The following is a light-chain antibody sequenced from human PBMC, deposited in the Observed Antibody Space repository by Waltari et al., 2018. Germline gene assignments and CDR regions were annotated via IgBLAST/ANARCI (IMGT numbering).Light chain of an antibody. V-gene: IGLV2-14*01. CDR2: DVS. CDR1: SSDVGGYNY. CDR3: SSYTSSSTLGV. Sequence: QSALTQPASVSGSPGQSITISCTSTSSDVGGYNYVSLYQQHPGKAPKLMIFDVSNRPSGVSNRFSGSKSGNTASLTISGLQAEDEADYYCSSYTSSSTLGVFGTGTKVTVL. J-gene: IGLJ1*01.